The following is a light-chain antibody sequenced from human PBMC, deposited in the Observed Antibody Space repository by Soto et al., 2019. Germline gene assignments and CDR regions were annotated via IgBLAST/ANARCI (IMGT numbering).Light chain of an antibody. Sequence: QSALTQPASVSGSPGQTITISCTGTSSDVGGYNYVSWYQRNPGKAPKLLTYEVSNRPSGVSDRFSGSKSDNMASLTISGLQAEDEADYYCSSYTSTNTPVVFGGGTKVTVL. CDR2: EVS. CDR1: SSDVGGYNY. V-gene: IGLV2-14*01. CDR3: SSYTSTNTPVV. J-gene: IGLJ2*01.